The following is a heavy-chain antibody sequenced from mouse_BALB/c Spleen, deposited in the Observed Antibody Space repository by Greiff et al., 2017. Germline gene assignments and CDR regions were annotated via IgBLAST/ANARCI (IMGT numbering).Heavy chain of an antibody. V-gene: IGHV1S135*01. CDR1: GYSFPDYN. Sequence: EVQGVESGPELVKPGASVKVSCKSSGYSFPDYNMYWVKQSPGKSLEWIGYIYPYNGGTSYNQKFKGKATLTVDKSSSTAFMHLNSLTSEDSAVYFCARRDSTVVVRGWYFDVWGAGTTVTVSS. CDR2: IYPYNGGT. D-gene: IGHD1-1*01. CDR3: ARRDSTVVVRGWYFDV. J-gene: IGHJ1*01.